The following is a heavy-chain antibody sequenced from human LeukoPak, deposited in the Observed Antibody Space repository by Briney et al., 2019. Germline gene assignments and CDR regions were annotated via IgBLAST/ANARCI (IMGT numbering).Heavy chain of an antibody. CDR2: TYYRFKWYS. V-gene: IGHV6-1*01. J-gene: IGHJ4*02. D-gene: IGHD5-12*01. CDR3: ARGYNSGYDYPFDY. Sequence: SQTLSLTCATSGDSVSSNSAAWNWIRQSPSRGLEWLGRTYYRFKWYSDYAVSVISRITISPDTSNNQFSLQLNSLTPEDTAVYYCARGYNSGYDYPFDYWGQGTLVTVSS. CDR1: GDSVSSNSAA.